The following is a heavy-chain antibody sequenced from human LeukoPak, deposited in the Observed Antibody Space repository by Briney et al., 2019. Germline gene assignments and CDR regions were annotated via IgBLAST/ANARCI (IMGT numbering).Heavy chain of an antibody. J-gene: IGHJ4*02. CDR3: ARVVRYSSGPLTDLFPYSFDY. Sequence: ASVKVSCKVSGYTLTELSMHWVRQAPGKGLEWMGGFDPEDGETIYAQKFQGRVTLTRDTSASTAYMELSSLRSEDTAVYYCARVVRYSSGPLTDLFPYSFDYWGQGTLVTVSS. CDR2: FDPEDGET. V-gene: IGHV1-24*01. CDR1: GYTLTELS. D-gene: IGHD6-19*01.